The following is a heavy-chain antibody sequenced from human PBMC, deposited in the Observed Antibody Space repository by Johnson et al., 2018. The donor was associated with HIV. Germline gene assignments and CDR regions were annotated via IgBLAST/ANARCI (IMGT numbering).Heavy chain of an antibody. J-gene: IGHJ3*02. CDR3: ARAYTYGAFDI. D-gene: IGHD5-18*01. CDR1: GFTVSTNY. CDR2: IYSGGTT. Sequence: VLLVESGGGVVQPGRSLRLSCAASGFTVSTNYMNWVRQAPGKGLEWVSVIYSGGTTYHADSVKGRFIISRDNSKSTLYLQMNSLRAEDTAVYYCARAYTYGAFDIWGQGTMVTVSS. V-gene: IGHV3-66*01.